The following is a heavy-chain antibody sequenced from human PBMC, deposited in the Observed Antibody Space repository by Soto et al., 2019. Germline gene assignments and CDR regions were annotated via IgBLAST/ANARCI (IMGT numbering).Heavy chain of an antibody. V-gene: IGHV3-30-3*01. CDR2: ISYDGSNK. Sequence: GGSLRLSCAASGFTFSSYAMHWVRQAPGKXLEWVAVISYDGSNKYYADSVKGRFTISRDNSKNTLYLQMNSLRAEDTAVYYCARDGYYYDSSGPEPGHYYYYYDMDVWGQGTTVTVSS. D-gene: IGHD3-22*01. CDR1: GFTFSSYA. CDR3: ARDGYYYDSSGPEPGHYYYYYDMDV. J-gene: IGHJ6*02.